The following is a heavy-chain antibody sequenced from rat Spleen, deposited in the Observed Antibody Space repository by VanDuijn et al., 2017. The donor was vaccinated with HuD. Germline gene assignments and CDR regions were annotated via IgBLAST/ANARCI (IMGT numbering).Heavy chain of an antibody. V-gene: IGHV3-1*01. J-gene: IGHJ3*01. Sequence: EVQLQESGPGLVKPSQSLSLTCSVTGYSITSSYSWNWIRKFPGSKMEWLGYISYSVVTNYNPSLTTRISITRDTSKNQFFLQLQSVTTEDTAAYYCAAYYNTYAFSYWGQGTLVTVSS. D-gene: IGHD1-2*01. CDR1: GYSITSSYS. CDR2: ISYSVVT. CDR3: AAYYNTYAFSY.